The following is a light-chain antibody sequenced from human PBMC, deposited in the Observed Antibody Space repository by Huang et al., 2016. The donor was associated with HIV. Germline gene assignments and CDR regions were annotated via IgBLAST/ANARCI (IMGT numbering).Light chain of an antibody. V-gene: IGKV3-11*01. CDR1: QSVRSY. CDR3: QQRSAWPLT. CDR2: YAS. J-gene: IGKJ4*01. Sequence: EIVLTQSPATLSLSPGERATLSCRASQSVRSYLAWYQQKPGKAPRLLIYYASNSATGIPARFSGSWSGTDFTLTISNLQSEDFAVYYCQQRSAWPLTFGGGTKVEI.